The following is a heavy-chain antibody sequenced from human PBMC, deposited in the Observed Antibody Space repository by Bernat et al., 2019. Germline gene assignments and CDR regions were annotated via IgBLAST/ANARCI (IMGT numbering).Heavy chain of an antibody. CDR2: ISYDGSNK. V-gene: IGHV3-30*18. CDR3: AKDRGTTVVTPWFDP. CDR1: GFTFSSYG. D-gene: IGHD4-23*01. J-gene: IGHJ5*02. Sequence: QVQLVESGGGVVQPGRSLRLSCAASGFTFSSYGMHWVRQAPGKGLEWVAVISYDGSNKYYADSVKGRFTISRDKSKNRLYLQMSSRRAEDTAVYYCAKDRGTTVVTPWFDPWGQGTLVTVSS.